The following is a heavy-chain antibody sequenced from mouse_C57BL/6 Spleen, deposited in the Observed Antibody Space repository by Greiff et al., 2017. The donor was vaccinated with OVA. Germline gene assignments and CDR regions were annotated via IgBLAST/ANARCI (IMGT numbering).Heavy chain of an antibody. CDR2: INYDGSST. Sequence: EVKLVESEGGLVQPGSSMKLSCTASGFTFSDYYMAWVRQVPEKGLEWVANINYDGSSTYYLDSLKSRFIISRDNAKNILYLQMSSLKSEDTATYYCARERDGMYYFDYWGQGTTLTVSS. J-gene: IGHJ2*01. V-gene: IGHV5-16*01. CDR3: ARERDGMYYFDY. D-gene: IGHD3-3*01. CDR1: GFTFSDYY.